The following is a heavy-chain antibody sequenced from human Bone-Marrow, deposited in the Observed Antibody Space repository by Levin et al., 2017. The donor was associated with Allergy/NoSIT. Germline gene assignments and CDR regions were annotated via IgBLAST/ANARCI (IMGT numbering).Heavy chain of an antibody. J-gene: IGHJ4*02. V-gene: IGHV3-74*03. CDR3: VRDLYGRDDH. Sequence: LSLTCVASGFTFSSFWMHWVRPAPGKGLVWLSHIKGDGSTTTYADSVKGRFTISRDNAKNTLYLQMNSLSAEETAVYYCVRDLYGRDDHWGQGTLVTVSS. CDR1: GFTFSSFW. CDR2: IKGDGSTT. D-gene: IGHD2-2*02.